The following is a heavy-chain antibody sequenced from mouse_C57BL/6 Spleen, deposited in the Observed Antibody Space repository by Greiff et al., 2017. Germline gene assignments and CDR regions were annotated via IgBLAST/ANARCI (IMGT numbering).Heavy chain of an antibody. J-gene: IGHJ1*03. Sequence: PGQGLEWFGLIHPNSGSTNYNEKFKSKATMTVDKSSSTAYMQLSSLTSEDSAVYYCARPAVVAPYWYFGVWGTGTTVTVAS. V-gene: IGHV1-64*01. D-gene: IGHD1-1*01. CDR2: IHPNSGST. CDR3: ARPAVVAPYWYFGV.